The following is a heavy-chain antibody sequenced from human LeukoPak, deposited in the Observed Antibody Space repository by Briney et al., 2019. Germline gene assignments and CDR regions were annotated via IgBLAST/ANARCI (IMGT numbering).Heavy chain of an antibody. CDR3: AKERGYYDFWSGPDY. V-gene: IGHV3-13*01. D-gene: IGHD3-3*01. Sequence: GGSLRLSCAASGIIFSSYDMHWVRQTTGKGLEWVSVIGTTGDTYYPGSVKGRFTISRDNSKNTLYLQMNSLRAEDTAVYYCAKERGYYDFWSGPDYWGQGTLVTVSS. J-gene: IGHJ4*02. CDR1: GIIFSSYD. CDR2: IGTTGDT.